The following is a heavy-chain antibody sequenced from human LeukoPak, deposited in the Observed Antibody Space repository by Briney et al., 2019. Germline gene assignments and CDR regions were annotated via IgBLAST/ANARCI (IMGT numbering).Heavy chain of an antibody. J-gene: IGHJ3*02. D-gene: IGHD1-26*01. CDR3: ASPSQGRQPIRSSPFKI. Sequence: PGGSLRLSCVGSSLSFSNTDVNWVRQAPRKGLEWVSSISTTSDYIYHADSVKGRFTTSRDNAKNSLYLQMNSLTADDTGVYDCASPSQGRQPIRSSPFKIWGQGTMVTVS. CDR1: SLSFSNTD. CDR2: ISTTSDYI. V-gene: IGHV3-21*06.